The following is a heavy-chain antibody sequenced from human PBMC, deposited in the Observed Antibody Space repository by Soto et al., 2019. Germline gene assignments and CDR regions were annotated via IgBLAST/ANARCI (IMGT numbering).Heavy chain of an antibody. J-gene: IGHJ4*02. CDR2: IYHSGST. CDR3: ASPDYYDSSGYPPRILNY. CDR1: GGSISSSNW. Sequence: SEPLSLTCAVSGGSISSSNWWSWVRQPPGKGLEWIGEIYHSGSTNYNPSLKSRVTISVDKSKNQFSLKLSSVTAADTAVYYCASPDYYDSSGYPPRILNYWGQGTLGTVSA. V-gene: IGHV4-4*02. D-gene: IGHD3-22*01.